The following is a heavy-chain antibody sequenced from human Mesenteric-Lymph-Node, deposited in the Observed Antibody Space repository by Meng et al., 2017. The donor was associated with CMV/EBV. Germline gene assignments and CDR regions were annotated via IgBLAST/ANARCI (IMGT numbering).Heavy chain of an antibody. CDR1: GYTFTSDG. CDR3: ARDQIVVAPRALYGMDV. D-gene: IGHD2-21*01. J-gene: IGHJ6*02. V-gene: IGHV1-18*01. CDR2: ISAYNGNT. Sequence: ASVKVSCKASGYTFTSDGISWVRQAPGQGLEWMGWISAYNGNTNYAQKLQGRVTMTTDTSTSTAYMELRSLRSDDTAVYYCARDQIVVAPRALYGMDVWGQGTTVTVSS.